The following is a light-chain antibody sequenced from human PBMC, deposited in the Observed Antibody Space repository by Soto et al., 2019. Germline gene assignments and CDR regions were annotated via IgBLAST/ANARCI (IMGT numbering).Light chain of an antibody. V-gene: IGLV2-14*01. CDR2: DVS. CDR1: SSDVGGYNY. CDR3: SSCTSSSTLGPVV. J-gene: IGLJ2*01. Sequence: QSALTQPASVSGSPGQSITISCTGTSSDVGGYNYVSWYQQHPGKAPKLMIYDVSNRPPGVSNLFSGSKSGNTASLTISGLQAEDEADYDGSSCTSSSTLGPVVFGGGTKLTVL.